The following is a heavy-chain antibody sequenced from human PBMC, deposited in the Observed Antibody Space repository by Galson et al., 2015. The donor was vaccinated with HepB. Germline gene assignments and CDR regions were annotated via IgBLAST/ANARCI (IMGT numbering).Heavy chain of an antibody. CDR2: IKEDGSEK. Sequence: SLRLSCAASGFTFRTYWMSWVRQAPGKGLEWVANIKEDGSEKHYVDSVKGRFTISRDNAKNSVWLQMNSLRAEDTAVYYCVRDREVPGGGDWFDPWGQGTLVTVSS. J-gene: IGHJ5*02. D-gene: IGHD2-2*01. CDR1: GFTFRTYW. V-gene: IGHV3-7*01. CDR3: VRDREVPGGGDWFDP.